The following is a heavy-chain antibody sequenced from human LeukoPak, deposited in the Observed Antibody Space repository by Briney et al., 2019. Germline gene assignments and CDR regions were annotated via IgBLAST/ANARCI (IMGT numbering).Heavy chain of an antibody. CDR1: GFTFSSYA. CDR2: ISGSGGST. D-gene: IGHD2-2*01. CDR3: AKDRRGYCSSTSCSPFDY. Sequence: PGGSLRLSCAASGFTFSSYAMSWVRQAPGKGLEWVSAISGSGGSTYYADSVKGRFTISRDNSKNTLYLQMNSLRAEDKAVYYCAKDRRGYCSSTSCSPFDYWGQGTLVTVSS. V-gene: IGHV3-23*01. J-gene: IGHJ4*02.